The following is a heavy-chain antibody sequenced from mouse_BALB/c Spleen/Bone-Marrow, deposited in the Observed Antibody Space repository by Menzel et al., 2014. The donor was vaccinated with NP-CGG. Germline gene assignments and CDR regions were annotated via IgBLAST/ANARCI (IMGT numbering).Heavy chain of an antibody. CDR3: ARKANMGKCSMDY. Sequence: VQLHQSGPELVKPGASLKLSCKASGYTFSSFYMHWVKQRPGQGLEWIGQIYPGDGDTNYNGTFTGKATLTADKSYSTAYMQHSSLTTEDSTVYYYARKANMGKCSMDYWGPGTSVTVSS. CDR1: GYTFSSFY. V-gene: IGHV1-80*01. J-gene: IGHJ4*01. D-gene: IGHD2-1*01. CDR2: IYPGDGDT.